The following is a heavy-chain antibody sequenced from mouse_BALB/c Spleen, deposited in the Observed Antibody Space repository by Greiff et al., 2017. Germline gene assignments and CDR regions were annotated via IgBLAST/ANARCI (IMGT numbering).Heavy chain of an antibody. Sequence: EVKLQESGPGLVKPSQTVSLTCTVTGISITTGNYRWSWIRQFPGNKLEWIGYIYYSGTITYNPSLTSRTTITRDTSKNQFFLEMNSLTAEDTATYYCARGDGYYNWFAYWGQGTLVTVSA. CDR2: IYYSGTI. CDR3: ARGDGYYNWFAY. V-gene: IGHV3-5*02. D-gene: IGHD2-3*01. CDR1: GISITTGNYR. J-gene: IGHJ3*01.